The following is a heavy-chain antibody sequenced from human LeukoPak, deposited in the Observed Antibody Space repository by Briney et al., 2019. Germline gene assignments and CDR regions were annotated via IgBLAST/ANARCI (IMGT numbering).Heavy chain of an antibody. CDR1: GYRFTSYW. Sequence: GESLKISCKGSGYRFTSYWIGWVRQVPGKGLEWMGIIYPGGSDTRYSPSFQGQVTISADKSISTAYLQWSSLKASDTAMYYCARRWSKGAFDIWGQGTMVTVSS. CDR3: ARRWSKGAFDI. J-gene: IGHJ3*02. CDR2: IYPGGSDT. D-gene: IGHD1-26*01. V-gene: IGHV5-51*01.